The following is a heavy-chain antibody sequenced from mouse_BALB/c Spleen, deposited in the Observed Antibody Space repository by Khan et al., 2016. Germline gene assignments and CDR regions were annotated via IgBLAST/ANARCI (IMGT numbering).Heavy chain of an antibody. CDR2: ISYSGST. D-gene: IGHD1-1*01. V-gene: IGHV3-2*02. J-gene: IGHJ4*01. CDR3: ARRPVYGSSYHYAMDY. Sequence: EVQLQESGPGLVKPSQSLSLTCTVTGYSITSDYAWNWIRQFPGNKLEWMGYISYSGSTSYNPSLKSRISITRDTSKNQFFLQLNSVTTEDTATYYCARRPVYGSSYHYAMDYWGQGTSVTVSS. CDR1: GYSITSDYA.